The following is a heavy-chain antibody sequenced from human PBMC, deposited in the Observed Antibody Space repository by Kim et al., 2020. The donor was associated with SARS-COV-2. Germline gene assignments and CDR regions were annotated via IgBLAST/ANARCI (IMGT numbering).Heavy chain of an antibody. Sequence: NPSLKSRLTITKDTSKNQVVLSMTNMDPVDTATYYCAHRRMRPTYSGYDYWGQGTLVTVSS. J-gene: IGHJ4*02. D-gene: IGHD3-22*01. CDR3: AHRRMRPTYSGYDY. V-gene: IGHV2-5*01.